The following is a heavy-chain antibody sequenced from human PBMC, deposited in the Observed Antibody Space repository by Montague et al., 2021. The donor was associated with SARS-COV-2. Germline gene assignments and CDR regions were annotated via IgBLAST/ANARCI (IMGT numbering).Heavy chain of an antibody. V-gene: IGHV4-38-2*02. Sequence: SETLSLTCTVSGYSINSNYYWGWIRQPPGKGLEWIGCSYHSGTTHYHPSLKSRVTISLDTSNNHFSLKVTSVTAADTAVYYCARAPYDGPRKPYQFDYWGRGTLVTVSS. D-gene: IGHD3-10*01. CDR1: GYSINSNYY. J-gene: IGHJ4*02. CDR2: SYHSGTT. CDR3: ARAPYDGPRKPYQFDY.